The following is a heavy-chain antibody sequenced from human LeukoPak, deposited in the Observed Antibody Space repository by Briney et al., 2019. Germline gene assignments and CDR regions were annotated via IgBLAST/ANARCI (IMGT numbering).Heavy chain of an antibody. CDR2: IYYGGST. CDR1: GGSISSGAYY. D-gene: IGHD2-15*01. CDR3: ARDRIVVVVAATFRGAFDI. J-gene: IGHJ3*02. V-gene: IGHV4-39*02. Sequence: PSETLSLTCTVSGGSISSGAYYWGWIRQPPGKGLEWIGNIYYGGSTYYNPSLRSRVTISVDTSKKQFSLKLSSVTAADTAVYYCARDRIVVVVAATFRGAFDIWGQGTMVTVSS.